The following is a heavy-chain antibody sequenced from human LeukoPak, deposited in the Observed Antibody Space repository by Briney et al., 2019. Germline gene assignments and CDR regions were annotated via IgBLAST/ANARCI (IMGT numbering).Heavy chain of an antibody. CDR2: IYYTGST. D-gene: IGHD6-19*01. CDR3: ARVVYLPGYSSGWNFDY. V-gene: IGHV4-59*01. J-gene: IGHJ4*02. CDR1: GGSISSYY. Sequence: SETLSLTCTVSGGSISSYYWSWIRQPPGKGLEWIGYIYYTGSTNYNPSLKSRVTISVDTSKNQFSLKLSSVTAADTAVYYCARVVYLPGYSSGWNFDYWGQGTLVTVSS.